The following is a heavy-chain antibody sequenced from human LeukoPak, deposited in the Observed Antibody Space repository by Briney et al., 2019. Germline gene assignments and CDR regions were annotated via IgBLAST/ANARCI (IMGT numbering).Heavy chain of an antibody. V-gene: IGHV7-4-1*02. CDR3: AKSSLEGGLDS. CDR1: GYTFTSYA. J-gene: IGHJ4*02. CDR2: INTSTGNP. D-gene: IGHD3-16*01. Sequence: ASVKVSCKASGYTFTSYAMNWVRQAPGQGLEWMGWINTSTGNPTYAQGFTGRFVFSLDTSVSTAYLQISSLRAEDTAVYYCAKSSLEGGLDSWGQGTLVTVSS.